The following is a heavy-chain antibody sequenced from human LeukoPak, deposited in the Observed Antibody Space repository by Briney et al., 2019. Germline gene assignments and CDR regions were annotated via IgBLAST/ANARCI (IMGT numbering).Heavy chain of an antibody. CDR3: ARVVRGAVTFNRFDP. D-gene: IGHD3-10*02. V-gene: IGHV4-59*01. CDR1: GDSINDYY. J-gene: IGHJ5*02. CDR2: VAYSGNS. Sequence: NPSETLSLTCTVSGDSINDYYWSRLRQTPGEGLEWIGFVAYSGNSNYNPSLESRVTISIDTSKNQFFLKLNSVTAADTAIYYCARVVRGAVTFNRFDPWGQGTLVTVSS.